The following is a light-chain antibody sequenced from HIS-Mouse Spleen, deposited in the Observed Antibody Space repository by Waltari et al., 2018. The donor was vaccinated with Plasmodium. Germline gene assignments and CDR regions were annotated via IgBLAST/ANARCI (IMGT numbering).Light chain of an antibody. CDR3: YSTDSSGNHRV. CDR1: ALPKKY. J-gene: IGLJ3*02. V-gene: IGLV3-10*01. CDR2: EDS. Sequence: SYELTQPPSVSVSPEQTARNTCSGDALPKKYPYLYQQKSGQAPVLVIYEDSKRPSGIPERFSGSSSGTMATLTISGAQVEDEADYYCYSTDSSGNHRVFGGGTKLTVL.